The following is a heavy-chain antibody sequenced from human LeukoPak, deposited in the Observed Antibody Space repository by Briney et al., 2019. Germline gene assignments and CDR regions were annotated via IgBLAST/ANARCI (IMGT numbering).Heavy chain of an antibody. CDR2: INPDSGGT. CDR1: GYTFTAYF. Sequence: ASVKVSCKASGYTFTAYFMHWVRQAPGQGLEWMGWINPDSGGTNYAQKFQGRITMTRDTSISTGYMELSGLRSDDTAVYYCARAYFGYVSGSTFDYWGQGTLVTVSS. J-gene: IGHJ4*02. D-gene: IGHD3-10*01. CDR3: ARAYFGYVSGSTFDY. V-gene: IGHV1-2*02.